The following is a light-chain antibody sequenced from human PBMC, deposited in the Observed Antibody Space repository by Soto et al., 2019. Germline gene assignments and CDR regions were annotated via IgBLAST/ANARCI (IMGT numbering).Light chain of an antibody. CDR3: QQYGSSPCT. V-gene: IGKV3-20*01. CDR1: QSVSSSY. J-gene: IGKJ3*01. Sequence: ENVLTQSPGTLSLSPGERATLSCRASQSVSSSYLAWYQQKPGQAPRLLIYGASSSATGIPDRFSGSGSGTDFTLTISRLEPEDFAVYYCQQYGSSPCTFGPGTKVDI. CDR2: GAS.